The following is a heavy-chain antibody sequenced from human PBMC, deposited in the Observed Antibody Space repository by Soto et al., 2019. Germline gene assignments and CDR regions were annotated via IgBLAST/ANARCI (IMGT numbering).Heavy chain of an antibody. CDR1: GFSFTSSA. CDR2: IVVGSGNT. CDR3: AAESTSRYDFWSGYYSPTQYYYYYMDV. D-gene: IGHD3-3*01. V-gene: IGHV1-58*02. J-gene: IGHJ6*03. Sequence: SVNVSCKASGFSFTSSAMQWVRQARGQRLEWIGWIVVGSGNTNYAQKFQERVTITRDMSTSTAYMELSSLRSEDTAVYYCAAESTSRYDFWSGYYSPTQYYYYYMDVWGKGTTVTVSS.